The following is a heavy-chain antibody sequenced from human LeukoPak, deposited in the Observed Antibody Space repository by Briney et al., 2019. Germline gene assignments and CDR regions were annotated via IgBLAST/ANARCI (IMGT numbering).Heavy chain of an antibody. D-gene: IGHD3-10*02. V-gene: IGHV3-48*03. J-gene: IGHJ6*04. CDR3: AELGITMIGGV. CDR2: ISSAGSTI. Sequence: GGSLRLSCAASGFTFSSYEMNWVRQAPGKGLEWVSYISSAGSTIYYADSVKGRFTISRDNAKNSLYLQMNSLRAEDTAVYYCAELGITMIGGVWGKGTTVTISS. CDR1: GFTFSSYE.